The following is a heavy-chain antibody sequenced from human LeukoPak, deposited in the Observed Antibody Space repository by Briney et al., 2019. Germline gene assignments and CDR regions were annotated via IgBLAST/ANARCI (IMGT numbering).Heavy chain of an antibody. CDR2: IYYSGST. CDR3: ARDSGIVAHAFDI. V-gene: IGHV4-30-4*01. D-gene: IGHD2-15*01. J-gene: IGHJ3*02. CDR1: GGSISSGDYY. Sequence: SGSLSLTCTVSGGSISSGDYYWSWIRQPPGKGLEWIGYIYYSGSTYYNPSLKSRVTISVDTSKNQFSLKLSSVTAADTAVYYCARDSGIVAHAFDIWGQGTMVTVSS.